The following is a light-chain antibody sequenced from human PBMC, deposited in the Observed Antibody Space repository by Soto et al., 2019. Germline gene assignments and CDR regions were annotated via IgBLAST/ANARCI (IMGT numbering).Light chain of an antibody. CDR3: PSFTNSRTVV. CDR1: TDDIGTYNY. Sequence: QSALTQPASVSGSPGQSITISCTGTTDDIGTYNYVSWYQHHPDKAPRLMIYEVSHRPSGVSNRFSGSKSGNTASLTISGLQAEDEADYYCPSFTNSRTVVFGGGTKVTVL. V-gene: IGLV2-14*01. CDR2: EVS. J-gene: IGLJ3*02.